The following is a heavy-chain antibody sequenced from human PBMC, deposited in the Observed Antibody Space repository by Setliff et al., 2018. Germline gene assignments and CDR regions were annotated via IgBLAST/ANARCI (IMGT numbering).Heavy chain of an antibody. D-gene: IGHD2-2*02. CDR2: IHAGGGTT. J-gene: IGHJ6*03. CDR1: EYTFTSYY. V-gene: IGHV1-46*01. Sequence: ASVKVSCKAPEYTFTSYYVHWVRQAPGQGPEWMGVIHAGGGTTAYAQKFQGRVTMTRNTSTSTAYMELSRLTSEDTAVYYCARSSAPIKRDYMDVWGKGTTVTVSS. CDR3: ARSSAPIKRDYMDV.